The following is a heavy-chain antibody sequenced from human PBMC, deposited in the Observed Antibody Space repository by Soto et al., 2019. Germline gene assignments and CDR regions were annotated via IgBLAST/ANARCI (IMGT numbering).Heavy chain of an antibody. J-gene: IGHJ4*02. V-gene: IGHV3-23*01. Sequence: EVQLLESGGGLVQPGGSLRLSCAASGFTFSSYAMRWVRQAPGKGLEWVSGITASGDPYYADSVRGRFTISRDNSKNTLSLQMTCLRAEDTAVYYCAKVVKWRGYAEFDYWGQGTLVSVSS. CDR3: AKVVKWRGYAEFDY. CDR2: ITASGDP. D-gene: IGHD3-3*01. CDR1: GFTFSSYA.